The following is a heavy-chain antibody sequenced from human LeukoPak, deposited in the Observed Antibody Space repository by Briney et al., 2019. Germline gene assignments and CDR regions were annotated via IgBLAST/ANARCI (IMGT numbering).Heavy chain of an antibody. CDR2: IWYDGSSK. Sequence: PGRSLRLSCAASGFTFSSYGMHWVRQAPGKGLEWVAVIWYDGSSKYYADSVKGRFTISRDNSKNTLYLQMNSLRAEDTAVYYCARGSGYGSGSYQYWGQGTLVTVSS. CDR1: GFTFSSYG. V-gene: IGHV3-33*01. CDR3: ARGSGYGSGSYQY. D-gene: IGHD3-10*01. J-gene: IGHJ4*02.